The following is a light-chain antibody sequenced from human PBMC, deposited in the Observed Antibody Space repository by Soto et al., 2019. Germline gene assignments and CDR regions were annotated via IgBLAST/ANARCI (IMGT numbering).Light chain of an antibody. CDR2: GAS. CDR1: QDVRSN. J-gene: IGKJ4*01. Sequence: EVVMTQSPATLSVSPGEGATLSCRASQDVRSNLAGYRQQPGQTPRLLIYGASTRATGVQARFSGSGSGTESTLSISSLQSEEFAVYCCQHYNSWPLTFGGGTRVEIK. CDR3: QHYNSWPLT. V-gene: IGKV3-15*01.